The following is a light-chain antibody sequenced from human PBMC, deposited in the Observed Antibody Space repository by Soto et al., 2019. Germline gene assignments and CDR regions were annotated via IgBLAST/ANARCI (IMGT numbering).Light chain of an antibody. J-gene: IGKJ1*01. Sequence: DIQMTQSPSSLSASVGDRVTITCRASQSISSYLNWYQQKPGKAPKLLIYAASSLQSGIPARFSGSGSGTDFTLTISSLEPEDSAVYYCQHRIDWWTFGQGTKV. CDR2: AAS. CDR1: QSISSY. V-gene: IGKV1-39*01. CDR3: QHRIDWWT.